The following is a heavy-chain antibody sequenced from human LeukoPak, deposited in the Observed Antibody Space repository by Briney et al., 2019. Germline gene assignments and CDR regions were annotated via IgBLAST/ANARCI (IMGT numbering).Heavy chain of an antibody. CDR3: ATYNSSWNFQH. CDR2: ISSSGTTI. D-gene: IGHD6-13*01. Sequence: GGSLRLSCAASGFTFSSNEMNWVRQAPGKGLEWVSYISSSGTTIYYADSVKGRFTISRDNAKDSLSLQMNSLRAEDTALYYCATYNSSWNFQHWGQGTLATVSS. J-gene: IGHJ1*01. V-gene: IGHV3-48*03. CDR1: GFTFSSNE.